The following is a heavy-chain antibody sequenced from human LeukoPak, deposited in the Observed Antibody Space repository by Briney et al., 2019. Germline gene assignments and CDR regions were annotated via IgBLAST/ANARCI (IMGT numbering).Heavy chain of an antibody. CDR3: ARVRATTPHDAFDI. V-gene: IGHV3-66*01. D-gene: IGHD1-26*01. Sequence: GGSLRLSCAASGFTVSSNYMSWVRQAPGKGLEWVSVIYSGGSTYYADSVKGRFTISRDNSNNTLYLQMNSLRAEDTAVYYCARVRATTPHDAFDIWGQGTMVTVSS. J-gene: IGHJ3*02. CDR2: IYSGGST. CDR1: GFTVSSNY.